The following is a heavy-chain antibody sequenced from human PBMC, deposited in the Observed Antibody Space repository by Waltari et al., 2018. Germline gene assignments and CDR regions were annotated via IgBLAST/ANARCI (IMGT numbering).Heavy chain of an antibody. V-gene: IGHV3-48*04. Sequence: EVQLVESGGGLVQSGGSLRLSCTASGFSFSNYDMNWVRQAPGKGLEWVSSISSGGSNIYYADSMKGRFTVSRDNAKNAVHLQMNSLRAGDTAMYYCASLEGTTVIGGYWGQGTLVTVSS. CDR2: ISSGGSNI. CDR3: ASLEGTTVIGGY. J-gene: IGHJ4*02. D-gene: IGHD2-21*01. CDR1: GFSFSNYD.